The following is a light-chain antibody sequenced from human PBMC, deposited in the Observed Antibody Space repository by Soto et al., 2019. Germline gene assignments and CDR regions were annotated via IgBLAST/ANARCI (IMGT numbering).Light chain of an antibody. J-gene: IGLJ2*01. CDR1: SSNIGSNY. CDR2: KNN. Sequence: QSVLTQPPSASGTPGQRITISCSGGSSNIGSNYVYWYQHLPGTAPKLLMYKNNQRPSGVPDRFSGSKSGTSASLAIDGLRSEDEADYYCASRDDSLSGVVFGGRTKLTVL. V-gene: IGLV1-47*01. CDR3: ASRDDSLSGVV.